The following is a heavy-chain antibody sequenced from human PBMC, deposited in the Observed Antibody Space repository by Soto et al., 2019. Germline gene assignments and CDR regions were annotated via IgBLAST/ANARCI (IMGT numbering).Heavy chain of an antibody. D-gene: IGHD5-12*01. CDR2: FSGSGGNI. CDR3: ARALVASVFTYAIDV. J-gene: IGHJ6*02. Sequence: GGSLRLSCVASVFTFTTHAMSWVRQSPGKGLEWVSTFSGSGGNIYYAEAVKGRLTISRNQFSLKLASVSAADAAVYFCARALVASVFTYAIDVWGQGTAVTVSS. CDR1: VFTFTTHA. V-gene: IGHV3-23*01.